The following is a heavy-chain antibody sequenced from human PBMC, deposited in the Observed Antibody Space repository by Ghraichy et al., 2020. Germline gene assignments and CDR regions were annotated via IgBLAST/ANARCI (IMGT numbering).Heavy chain of an antibody. J-gene: IGHJ4*02. CDR1: GFTVSSNY. V-gene: IGHV3-53*01. CDR2: IYSGGST. CDR3: ARGLGGSYYVGFHYFDY. D-gene: IGHD1-26*01. Sequence: GSLRLSCAASGFTVSSNYMSWVRQAPGKGLEWVSVIYSGGSTYYADSVKGRFTISRDNSKNTLYLQMNSLRAEDTAVYYCARGLGGSYYVGFHYFDYWGQGTLVTVSS.